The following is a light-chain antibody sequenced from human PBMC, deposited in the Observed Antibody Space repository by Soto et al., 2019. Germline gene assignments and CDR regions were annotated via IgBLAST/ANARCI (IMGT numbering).Light chain of an antibody. J-gene: IGKJ2*01. CDR1: QTISVS. Sequence: IQMTQSPSTLSASVGDTVTITCRASQTISVSLAWYRQKPGKAPNLLIYDASTLQSGVPSRFSGSGSGTEFTLTISSLQPEDYATYYCQQHNSFPRSFGQGTKLEIK. CDR3: QQHNSFPRS. V-gene: IGKV1-5*01. CDR2: DAS.